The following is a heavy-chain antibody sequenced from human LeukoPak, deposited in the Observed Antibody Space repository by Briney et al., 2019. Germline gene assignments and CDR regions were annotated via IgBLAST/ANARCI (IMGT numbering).Heavy chain of an antibody. CDR1: GGSFSGYY. CDR3: ARGGLGATRGDFDY. Sequence: PSETLSLTCAVYGGSFSGYYWSWIRQPPGKGLEWIGEINHSGSTNYNPSLKSRVTISVDTSKNQFSLKLSSVTAADTAVYYCARGGLGATRGDFDYWGQGTLVTVSS. V-gene: IGHV4-34*01. D-gene: IGHD1-26*01. J-gene: IGHJ4*02. CDR2: INHSGST.